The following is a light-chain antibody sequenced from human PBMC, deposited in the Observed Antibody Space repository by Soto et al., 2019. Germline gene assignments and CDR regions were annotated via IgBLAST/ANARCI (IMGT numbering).Light chain of an antibody. CDR3: QLYSRSPRQIT. Sequence: EIVLTQSPGTLSLSPGERATLSCRASQSVTSSYLAWYQHKRGQAPRLLIYGASSRATGIPDRFGGSGSGPDFTLTISRLEPEDFAVYYCQLYSRSPRQITFGQGTRLEIK. V-gene: IGKV3-20*01. CDR1: QSVTSSY. CDR2: GAS. J-gene: IGKJ5*01.